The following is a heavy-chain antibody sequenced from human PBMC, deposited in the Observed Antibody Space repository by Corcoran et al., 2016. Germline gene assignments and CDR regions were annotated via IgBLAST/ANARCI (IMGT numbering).Heavy chain of an antibody. J-gene: IGHJ6*02. Sequence: EVQLVESGGGLVQPGRSLRLSCTASGFTFGDYAMSWFRQAPGKGLEWVGFIRSKAYGGTTEYAASVKGRFTISRDDSKSIAYLQMNSLKTEDTAVYYCTSGWFGENRYYYYGMDVWGQGTTVTDSS. CDR1: GFTFGDYA. V-gene: IGHV3-49*03. D-gene: IGHD3-10*01. CDR2: IRSKAYGGTT. CDR3: TSGWFGENRYYYYGMDV.